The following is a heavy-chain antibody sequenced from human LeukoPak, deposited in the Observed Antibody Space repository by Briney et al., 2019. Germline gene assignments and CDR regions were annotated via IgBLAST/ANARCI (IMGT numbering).Heavy chain of an antibody. CDR2: IYYSART. CDR1: GGSFSGYY. Sequence: SETLSLTCAVYGGSFSGYYWSWIRQPPGKGLEWIGSIYYSARTYYNPSLKSRVTISEDTSKNQFSLKLSSVTAADTAVYYCARIYEYGAYRDLYYFDYWGQGTLVTVSS. V-gene: IGHV4-34*01. D-gene: IGHD4-17*01. CDR3: ARIYEYGAYRDLYYFDY. J-gene: IGHJ4*02.